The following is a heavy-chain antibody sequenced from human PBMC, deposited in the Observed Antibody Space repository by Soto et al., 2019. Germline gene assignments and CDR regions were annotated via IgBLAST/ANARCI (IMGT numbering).Heavy chain of an antibody. V-gene: IGHV1-3*01. Sequence: ASVKVSCKASGYTFTNYGLHWVRQAPGQRLEWMGWINGGNGNTKSSQTFQGRVTITRDTSASTVYMEVSSLRSEDTAVYFCASNDCRGSGSFDYWGQGTRVTVSS. CDR2: INGGNGNT. CDR1: GYTFTNYG. CDR3: ASNDCRGSGSFDY. J-gene: IGHJ4*02. D-gene: IGHD3-10*01.